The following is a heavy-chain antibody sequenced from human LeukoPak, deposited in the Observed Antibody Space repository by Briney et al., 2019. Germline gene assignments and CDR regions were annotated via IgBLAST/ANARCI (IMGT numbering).Heavy chain of an antibody. CDR2: IMPIFDTA. V-gene: IGHV1-69*13. J-gene: IGHJ4*02. Sequence: SVKVSCKASGGTFSNYAISWVRQAPGQGLEWMGGIMPIFDTADYAQKFQGRITITADESTSTVYMELSSLRSEDTAVYYCAREEERIAIFGVTNSRFDYWGQGTLVTVSS. D-gene: IGHD3-3*01. CDR1: GGTFSNYA. CDR3: AREEERIAIFGVTNSRFDY.